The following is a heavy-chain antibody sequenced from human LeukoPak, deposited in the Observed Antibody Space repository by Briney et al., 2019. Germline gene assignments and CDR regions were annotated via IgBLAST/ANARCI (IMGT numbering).Heavy chain of an antibody. CDR3: ARDGQERKFCESGSYNAFDI. D-gene: IGHD3-10*01. Sequence: PSETLSLTCTVSGGSISHYYWTWIRQPPGKGLEWIGYIYYSGNIAYNPSLKSRVTISLDTSKNQFSLRLSSVTAADAALYYCARDGQERKFCESGSYNAFDIWGPGTVVTVSS. J-gene: IGHJ3*02. V-gene: IGHV4-59*12. CDR1: GGSISHYY. CDR2: IYYSGNI.